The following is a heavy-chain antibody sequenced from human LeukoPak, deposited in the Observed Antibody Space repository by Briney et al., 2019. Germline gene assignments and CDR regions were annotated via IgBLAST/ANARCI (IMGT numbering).Heavy chain of an antibody. CDR2: IYYSGST. CDR3: ARGRNSGYFPVWDY. CDR1: GGSISSSSYY. Sequence: SETLSLTCTVSGGSISSSSYYWGWIRQPPGKGLEWIGSIYYSGSTYYNPSLKSRVTISVDTSKNQFSLKLSSVTAADTAVYYCARGRNSGYFPVWDYWGQGTLVTVSS. J-gene: IGHJ4*02. D-gene: IGHD5-12*01. V-gene: IGHV4-39*07.